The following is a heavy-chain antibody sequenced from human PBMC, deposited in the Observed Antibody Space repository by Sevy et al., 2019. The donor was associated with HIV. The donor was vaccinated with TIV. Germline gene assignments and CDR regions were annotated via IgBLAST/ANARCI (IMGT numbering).Heavy chain of an antibody. CDR3: ARLPTYCTNGLCYTFFDY. CDR2: IYSSGST. Sequence: SETLSLTCTVSGGSISSSSYYWGWIRQPPGKGLDWIGSIYSSGSTYYKSSLKSRIAISVDASRNQFSLKLNSVTAADTAVYYCARLPTYCTNGLCYTFFDYWGQGTLVTVSS. V-gene: IGHV4-39*01. J-gene: IGHJ4*02. CDR1: GGSISSSSYY. D-gene: IGHD2-8*01.